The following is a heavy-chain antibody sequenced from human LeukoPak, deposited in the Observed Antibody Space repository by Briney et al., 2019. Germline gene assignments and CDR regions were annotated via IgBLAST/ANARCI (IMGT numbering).Heavy chain of an antibody. J-gene: IGHJ5*02. V-gene: IGHV4-59*01. D-gene: IGHD3-3*01. Sequence: SETLSLTCTVSGGPISSYYWSWIRQPPGKGLEWIGYIYYSGSTNYNPSLKSRVTISVDTSKNQFSLKLSSVTAADTAVYYCARDQGKTIQFESPAGFDPWGQGTLVTVSS. CDR3: ARDQGKTIQFESPAGFDP. CDR1: GGPISSYY. CDR2: IYYSGST.